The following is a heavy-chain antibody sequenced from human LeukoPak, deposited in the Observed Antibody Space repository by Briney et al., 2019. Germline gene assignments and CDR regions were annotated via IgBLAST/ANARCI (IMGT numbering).Heavy chain of an antibody. CDR2: INHSGST. Sequence: SETLSLTCAVYGGSFSGYYWSWVRQPPGKGLEWIGEINHSGSTNYNPSLKSRVTISVDTSKNQFSLKLSSVTAADTAVYYCAGGPVAGTRRGYYFDYWGQGTLVTVSS. V-gene: IGHV4-34*01. CDR3: AGGPVAGTRRGYYFDY. J-gene: IGHJ4*02. D-gene: IGHD6-19*01. CDR1: GGSFSGYY.